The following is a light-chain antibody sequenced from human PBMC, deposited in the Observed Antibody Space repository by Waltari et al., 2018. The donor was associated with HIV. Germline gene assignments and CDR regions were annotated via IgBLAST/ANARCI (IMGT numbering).Light chain of an antibody. CDR2: EVD. J-gene: IGLJ2*01. CDR3: ASYTAAYTCL. V-gene: IGLV2-14*01. Sequence: SALTQPASLSGSPGQSITISCTGAGSDVGSYDFISWYQHPPGKVPKLFFYEVDTRASGVSVRFSGSKSGNTASLTISRLQTEDEGLYFCASYTAAYTCLFGGGTRVTVL. CDR1: GSDVGSYDF.